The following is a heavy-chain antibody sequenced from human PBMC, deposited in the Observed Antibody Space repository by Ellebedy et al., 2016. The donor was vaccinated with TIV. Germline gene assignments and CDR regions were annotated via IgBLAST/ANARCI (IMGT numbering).Heavy chain of an antibody. J-gene: IGHJ3*02. Sequence: GESLKISXAASGFTFSSYGMHWVRQAPGKGLEWVAVIWYDGSNKYYADSVKGRFTISRDNSKNTLYLQMNSLRAEDTAVYYCARPEGGYYAFDIWGQGTMVTVSS. CDR2: IWYDGSNK. CDR3: ARPEGGYYAFDI. D-gene: IGHD3-22*01. V-gene: IGHV3-33*01. CDR1: GFTFSSYG.